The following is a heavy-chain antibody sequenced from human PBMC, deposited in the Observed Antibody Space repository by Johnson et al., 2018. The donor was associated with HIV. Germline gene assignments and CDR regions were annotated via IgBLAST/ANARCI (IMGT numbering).Heavy chain of an antibody. V-gene: IGHV3-23*04. J-gene: IGHJ3*02. CDR2: ISGSGGST. CDR3: AKERVTWSSRWDSFDI. Sequence: VQLVESGGGLVQPGGSLRLSCAASGFTFSSYAMSWVRQAPGKGLEWVSAISGSGGSTYYADSVQGRFTISRDNSKYTLYLQMNSLRAEDTAVYYCAKERVTWSSRWDSFDIWGQGTMVTVSS. CDR1: GFTFSSYA. D-gene: IGHD6-13*01.